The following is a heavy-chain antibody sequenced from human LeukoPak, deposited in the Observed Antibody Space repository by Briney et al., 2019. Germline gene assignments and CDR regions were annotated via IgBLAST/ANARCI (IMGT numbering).Heavy chain of an antibody. Sequence: PSETLSLTCTVSGGSISSYYWSWIRQPAGKGLEWIGRIYTSGSTNYNPSLKSRVTMSVDTSKNQFSLKLSSVTAEDTAVYYCAKFDGVQLWLPSYYYYMDVWGKGTTVTVSS. D-gene: IGHD5-18*01. CDR1: GGSISSYY. CDR3: AKFDGVQLWLPSYYYYMDV. J-gene: IGHJ6*03. V-gene: IGHV4-4*07. CDR2: IYTSGST.